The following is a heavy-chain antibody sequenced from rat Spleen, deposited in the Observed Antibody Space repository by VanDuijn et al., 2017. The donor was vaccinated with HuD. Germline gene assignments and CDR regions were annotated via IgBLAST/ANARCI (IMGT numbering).Heavy chain of an antibody. CDR3: AWYNSGIDY. CDR1: GFTFSTAW. CDR2: IKANSNNYAT. J-gene: IGHJ2*01. D-gene: IGHD4-3*01. Sequence: EVQVLESGGGLVQPGNSLKLSCATSGFTFSTAWMYWYRQLPEKRLEWVARIKANSNNYATEYSESVKGRFTISRDDSKSSIYLQMNNLKEEDTAIYYCAWYNSGIDYWGQGVMVTVSS. V-gene: IGHV6-6*01.